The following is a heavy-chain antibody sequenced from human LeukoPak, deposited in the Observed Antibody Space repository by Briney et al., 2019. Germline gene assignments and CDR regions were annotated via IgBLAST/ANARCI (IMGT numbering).Heavy chain of an antibody. V-gene: IGHV1-2*02. Sequence: GASVKVSCKASGYTFTGYYMHWVRQAPGQGLEWMGWINPNSGGTNYAQKFQGRVTMTRDKSISTAYLHWSSLKASDTAMYYCARRRDGYNYVGTDYWGQGTLVTVSS. CDR3: ARRRDGYNYVGTDY. D-gene: IGHD5-24*01. CDR2: INPNSGGT. J-gene: IGHJ4*02. CDR1: GYTFTGYY.